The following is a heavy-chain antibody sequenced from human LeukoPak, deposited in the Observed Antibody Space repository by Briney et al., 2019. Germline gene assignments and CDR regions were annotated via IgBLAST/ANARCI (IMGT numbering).Heavy chain of an antibody. J-gene: IGHJ2*01. CDR2: IYTSGNT. V-gene: IGHV4-61*02. CDR1: GGSISSGSYY. D-gene: IGHD3-9*01. CDR3: ARQYIDILTGYHRGELYWYFDL. Sequence: SETLSLTCTVSGGSISSGSYYWSWIRQPAGKGLEWIGRIYTSGNTNYNPSLKSRVTISVDTSKNQFSLKLNSVTAADTAVYYCARQYIDILTGYHRGELYWYFDLWGRGTLVTVSS.